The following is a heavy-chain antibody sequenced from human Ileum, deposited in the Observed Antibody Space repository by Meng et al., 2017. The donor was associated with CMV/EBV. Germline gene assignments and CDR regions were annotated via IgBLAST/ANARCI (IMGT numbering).Heavy chain of an antibody. Sequence: KASGYTLTNNNWIWVRQAPGQGPEWMGWINTNTGNPTYARDFTGRFVFSLDTSVSTAYLQISSLKAEDTAVYYCARDGLNERYFDYWGQGTLVTVSS. CDR3: ARDGLNERYFDY. D-gene: IGHD3-22*01. J-gene: IGHJ4*02. CDR1: GYTLTNNN. V-gene: IGHV7-4-1*02. CDR2: INTNTGNP.